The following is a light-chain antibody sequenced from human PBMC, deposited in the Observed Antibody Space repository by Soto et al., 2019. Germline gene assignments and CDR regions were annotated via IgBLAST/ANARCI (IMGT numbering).Light chain of an antibody. CDR2: EGS. V-gene: IGLV2-23*01. CDR3: CSYAGSSTVDVV. CDR1: NSNIGNNF. J-gene: IGLJ2*01. Sequence: QSVLTQPPSASETPGQRVTISCTGSNSNIGNNFAYWYQQFPGTAPKLMIYEGSKRPSGVSNRFSGAKFDNTASLTISGLQAEDEADYYCCSYAGSSTVDVVFGGGTKVTVL.